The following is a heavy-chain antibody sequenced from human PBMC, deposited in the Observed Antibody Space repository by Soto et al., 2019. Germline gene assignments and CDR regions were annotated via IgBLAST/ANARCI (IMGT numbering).Heavy chain of an antibody. Sequence: GGSLRLSCAASGFTFSSYSMTWVRQAPGKGLEWLSYISSSSSTIYYADSVKGRFTISRDNAKNSLYLQMNSLRDEDTAVYYCARDYLGDSNRAGLDYWGQGTLVTVSS. CDR1: GFTFSSYS. V-gene: IGHV3-48*02. CDR2: ISSSSSTI. J-gene: IGHJ4*02. CDR3: ARDYLGDSNRAGLDY. D-gene: IGHD3-22*01.